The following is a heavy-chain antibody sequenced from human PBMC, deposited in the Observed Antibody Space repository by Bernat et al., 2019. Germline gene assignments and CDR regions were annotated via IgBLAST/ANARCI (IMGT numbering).Heavy chain of an antibody. CDR2: INPSGGST. V-gene: IGHV1-46*03. D-gene: IGHD2-15*01. J-gene: IGHJ6*02. Sequence: QVQLVQSGAEVKKPGASVKVSCKASGYTFTSYGISWVRQAPGQGLEWMGIINPSGGSTSYAQKFQGRVTMTRDTSTSTVYMELSSLRSEDTAVYYCARAGGYCSGGSCYIVYGMDVWGQGTTVTVSS. CDR1: GYTFTSYG. CDR3: ARAGGYCSGGSCYIVYGMDV.